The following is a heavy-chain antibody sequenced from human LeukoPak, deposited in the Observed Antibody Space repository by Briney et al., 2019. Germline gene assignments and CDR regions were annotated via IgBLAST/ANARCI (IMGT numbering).Heavy chain of an antibody. CDR1: GFTFSSYS. CDR2: ISSSSSYM. Sequence: GGSLRLSCAASGFTFSSYSMNWVRQAPGKGLEWVSSISSSSSYMYYADSVKGRFTISRDNAKNSLYLQMNSLRAEDTAVYYCARDLLPYQTAVNFDYWGQGTLVTVSS. V-gene: IGHV3-21*01. CDR3: ARDLLPYQTAVNFDY. J-gene: IGHJ4*02. D-gene: IGHD2-2*01.